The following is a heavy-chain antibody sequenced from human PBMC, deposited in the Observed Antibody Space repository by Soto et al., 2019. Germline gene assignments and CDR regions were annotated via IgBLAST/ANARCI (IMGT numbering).Heavy chain of an antibody. Sequence: QVQLVQSGAEVKKPGASVKVSCRASGYTFISYYIHWVRQAPGQGLEWMGLINPSDAYTDYAQKSQGRVTLTRDTFTSIVYMELSSLRSDDTAIYYCARDHVDTPMTNFDYWGQGTLVTVSS. CDR2: INPSDAYT. J-gene: IGHJ4*02. CDR3: ARDHVDTPMTNFDY. V-gene: IGHV1-46*01. D-gene: IGHD5-18*01. CDR1: GYTFISYY.